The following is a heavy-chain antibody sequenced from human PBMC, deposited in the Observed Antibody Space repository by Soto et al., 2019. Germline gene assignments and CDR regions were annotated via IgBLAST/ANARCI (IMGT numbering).Heavy chain of an antibody. CDR3: ARLRAAAGVDY. J-gene: IGHJ4*02. D-gene: IGHD6-13*01. V-gene: IGHV1-69*01. CDR1: GGTFSSYA. CDR2: IIPIFGTA. Sequence: QVQLVQSGAEVKKPGSSVKVSCKASGGTFSSYAISWVRQAPGQGLEWMGGIIPIFGTAHYAQKFQGRVTITADESTSTADMELSSLRSEDTAVYYCARLRAAAGVDYWGQGTLVTVSS.